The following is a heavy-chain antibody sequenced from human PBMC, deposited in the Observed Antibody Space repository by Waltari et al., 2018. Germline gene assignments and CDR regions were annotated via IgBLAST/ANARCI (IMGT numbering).Heavy chain of an antibody. V-gene: IGHV4-61*02. CDR2: VFQTGVA. CDR1: GPSITRGGHW. D-gene: IGHD6-6*01. J-gene: IGHJ6*02. Sequence: QVQLQESGPGLVKPSQTLSLTCSVSGPSITRGGHWWTWVRPSAGKGLEWVGQVFQTGVANYGPSLRSRVTMSLDTSRNEFSLRLTSVTAADTAIYFCARDRPGVSSSSPHYLHGMDVWGQGTMVTVSS. CDR3: ARDRPGVSSSSPHYLHGMDV.